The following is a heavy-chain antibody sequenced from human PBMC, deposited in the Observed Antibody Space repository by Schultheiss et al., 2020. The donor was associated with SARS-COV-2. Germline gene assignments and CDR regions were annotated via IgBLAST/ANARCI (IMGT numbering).Heavy chain of an antibody. D-gene: IGHD3-10*01. CDR1: GFTFSSYA. Sequence: GGSLRLSCAASGFTFSSYAMSWVRQAPGKGLEWVSGINWRGTGTGYTDSVRGRFSISRDNAKNSLYLQMNSLRAEDTALYYYARGQNYFGSGSHNYYYMDVWGKGTTVTVSS. CDR3: ARGQNYFGSGSHNYYYMDV. V-gene: IGHV3-20*04. J-gene: IGHJ6*03. CDR2: INWRGTGT.